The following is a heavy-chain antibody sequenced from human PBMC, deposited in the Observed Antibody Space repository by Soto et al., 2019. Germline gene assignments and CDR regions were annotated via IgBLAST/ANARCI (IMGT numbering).Heavy chain of an antibody. CDR2: TYYRSKWYN. J-gene: IGHJ4*02. CDR3: VREVAATPRYFDY. CDR1: GDSVSSNIAA. D-gene: IGHD2-15*01. V-gene: IGHV6-1*01. Sequence: SQTLSLTSAMSGDSVSSNIAAWDWVRQSPSRGLEWLGRTYYRSKWYNDYAVSVKRRITINPDTSKNQFSLQLNSVTPEDTAVYYCVREVAATPRYFDYWGQGTLVTVSS.